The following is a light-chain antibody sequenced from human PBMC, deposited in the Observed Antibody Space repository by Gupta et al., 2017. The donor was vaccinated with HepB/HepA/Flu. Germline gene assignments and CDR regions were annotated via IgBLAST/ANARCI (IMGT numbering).Light chain of an antibody. Sequence: EIVMTQSPATLSVSPGERATLSCRASQSVSSSLAWYQLKAGKAPRLLIHGASTRATGIPARFSGSGSGTEFTLTISSLQSEDFAVYYCQQDNSWPLTFGQGTKLEI. J-gene: IGKJ2*01. CDR2: GAS. CDR3: QQDNSWPLT. V-gene: IGKV3-15*01. CDR1: QSVSSS.